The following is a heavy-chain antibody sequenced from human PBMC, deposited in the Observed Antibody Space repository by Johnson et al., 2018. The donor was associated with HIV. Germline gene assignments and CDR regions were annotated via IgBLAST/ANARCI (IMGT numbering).Heavy chain of an antibody. CDR3: WAGPGWYHWNKHDFDI. J-gene: IGHJ3*02. Sequence: QVLLVESGGGVVQPARSLRLSCAASGFTFSTYAMHWVRQAPGKGLEWVAVISYDGSNKYYTDSVKGRFTNSRDNSKSTLYLQMNSLRVEDTGVYDCWAGPGWYHWNKHDFDIWGQGIMVIVSS. D-gene: IGHD1-1*01. CDR2: ISYDGSNK. V-gene: IGHV3-30*10. CDR1: GFTFSTYA.